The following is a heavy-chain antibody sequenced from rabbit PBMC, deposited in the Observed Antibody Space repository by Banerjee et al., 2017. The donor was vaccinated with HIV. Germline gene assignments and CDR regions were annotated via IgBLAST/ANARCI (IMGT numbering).Heavy chain of an antibody. D-gene: IGHD5-1*01. CDR1: GFSFSSSYY. Sequence: QSLEESGGGLVQPGASLTLTCKASGFSFSSSYYMCWVRQAPGKGLEWIGCIYTGSSGTTAYASWVNGRFTISKTSSTTVTLQMTSLTAADTATYFCARDRYGSGSVDHDLWGPGTLVTVS. V-gene: IGHV1S40*01. CDR2: IYTGSSGTT. CDR3: ARDRYGSGSVDHDL. J-gene: IGHJ4*01.